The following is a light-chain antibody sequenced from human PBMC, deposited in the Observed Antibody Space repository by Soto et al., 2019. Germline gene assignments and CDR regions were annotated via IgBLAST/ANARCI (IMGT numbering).Light chain of an antibody. CDR3: QQYDNWPLT. CDR1: QSISDT. Sequence: EIVMTQSPATLSVSPGGRTTLSCRASQSISDTLAWYQQKPGQAPRILIHGASTKAPGFPARFSGSGSGADFTLTISCLQSEGFAVYYCQQYDNWPLTCGQGTKVEIK. J-gene: IGKJ1*01. CDR2: GAS. V-gene: IGKV3-15*01.